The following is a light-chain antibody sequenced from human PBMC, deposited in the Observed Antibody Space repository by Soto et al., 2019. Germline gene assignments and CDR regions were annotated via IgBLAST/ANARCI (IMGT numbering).Light chain of an antibody. CDR2: RSD. V-gene: IGLV1-47*01. J-gene: IGLJ2*01. CDR3: SARDDSLSGVV. CDR1: SSNIGSNH. Sequence: QSVLTQPPSASGTPGQRVTISCSGSSSNIGSNHVYWYQQFPGTAPKLLMYRSDQRPSGVPDRFSGSKSGTSASLDISGLRSDDEADYYCSARDDSLSGVVFGGGTKVTVL.